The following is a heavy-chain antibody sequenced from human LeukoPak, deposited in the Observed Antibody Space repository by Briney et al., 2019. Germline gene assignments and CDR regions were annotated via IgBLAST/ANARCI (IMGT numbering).Heavy chain of an antibody. Sequence: SSETLSLTCTVSGGSISSYYWSWIRQPPGKGLEWVGYIYYSGSTNYNPSLKSRVTISVDTSKNQFSLKLSSVTAADTAVYYCARWGSTVSSLDYWGQGTLVTVSS. V-gene: IGHV4-59*08. D-gene: IGHD3-16*01. CDR3: ARWGSTVSSLDY. CDR2: IYYSGST. CDR1: GGSISSYY. J-gene: IGHJ4*02.